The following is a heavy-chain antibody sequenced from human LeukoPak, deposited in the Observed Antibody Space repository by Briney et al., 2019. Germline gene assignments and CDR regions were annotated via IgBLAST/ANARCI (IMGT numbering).Heavy chain of an antibody. CDR2: IYSGGST. D-gene: IGHD2-21*01. CDR3: ASLIADYAFDI. V-gene: IGHV3-53*01. J-gene: IGHJ3*02. Sequence: PGGSLRLSCAASGFTVSSNYMSWVRQAPGKGLEWVSVIYSGGSTYYADSVKGRFTISRDNSKNTLYLQMNSLRAEDTAVYYCASLIADYAFDIWGQGTMVTVSS. CDR1: GFTVSSNY.